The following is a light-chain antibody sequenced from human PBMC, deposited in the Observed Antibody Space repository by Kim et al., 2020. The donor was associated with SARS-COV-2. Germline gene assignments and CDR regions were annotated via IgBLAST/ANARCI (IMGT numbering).Light chain of an antibody. J-gene: IGLJ2*01. CDR1: RRDIRNYNL. Sequence: QSITISCTGTRRDIRNYNLVSWYQQRPGKAPKLIIFEVDKRPSGVSNRFSGSKSGDTASLTISGLQAEDESDYYCCSYAGSSTFVVFGGGTQLTVL. CDR3: CSYAGSSTFVV. V-gene: IGLV2-23*02. CDR2: EVD.